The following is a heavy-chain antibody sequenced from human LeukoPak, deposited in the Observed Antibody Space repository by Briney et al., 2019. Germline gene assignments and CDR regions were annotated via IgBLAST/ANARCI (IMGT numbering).Heavy chain of an antibody. Sequence: QPGGSLRLSCAASGFTFSSYAMTWVRQAPGKGLEWVATISDSGGGTYYADSVKGRFTISRDNSENTLYPQMNSLRAEDTAVYYCAQPGITVAGNSPNYYFMDVWGKGATVTVSS. CDR3: AQPGITVAGNSPNYYFMDV. CDR2: ISDSGGGT. CDR1: GFTFSSYA. V-gene: IGHV3-23*01. D-gene: IGHD6-19*01. J-gene: IGHJ6*03.